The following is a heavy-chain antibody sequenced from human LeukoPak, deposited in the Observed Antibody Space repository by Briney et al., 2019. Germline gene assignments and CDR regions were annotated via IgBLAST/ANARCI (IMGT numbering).Heavy chain of an antibody. CDR1: GGSFSGYY. V-gene: IGHV4-34*01. Sequence: SETLSLTCAVYGGSFSGYYWSWIRQPPGKGLEWIGEINHSGSSNYNPSLKSRVTISVDTSKNQFSLKLSSVTAADTAVYYCARDGITGTTGRFDYWGQGTLVTVSS. CDR2: INHSGSS. D-gene: IGHD1-7*01. CDR3: ARDGITGTTGRFDY. J-gene: IGHJ4*02.